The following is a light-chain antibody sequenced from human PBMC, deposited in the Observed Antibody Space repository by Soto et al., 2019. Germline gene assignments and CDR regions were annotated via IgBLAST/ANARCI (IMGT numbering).Light chain of an antibody. CDR3: SSYTSSSTPYV. V-gene: IGLV2-14*01. CDR1: SSDVGAYNF. Sequence: QSALTQPASVSGSPGQSITISCTGSSSDVGAYNFVSWYQHHPGKAPKLILYEVTTHPSGVSSRFSGSKSGNTASLTISGLQADDEATYDCSSYTSSSTPYVFGTGTKLTVL. CDR2: EVT. J-gene: IGLJ1*01.